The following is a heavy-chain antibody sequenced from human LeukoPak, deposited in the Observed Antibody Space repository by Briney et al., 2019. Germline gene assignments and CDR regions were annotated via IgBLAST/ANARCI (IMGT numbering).Heavy chain of an antibody. V-gene: IGHV3-23*01. CDR1: GFTFSSYA. J-gene: IGHJ4*02. CDR3: ATRIEQQLVP. CDR2: ITSSGGGT. Sequence: PGGSLRLSCAASGFTFSSYARSWVRQAPGKGLEWVSAITSSGGGTYYADSVKGRFTISRDNSKSTLYLQMNSLGVDDTALYYCATRIEQQLVPGGQGTLVTVSS. D-gene: IGHD6-6*01.